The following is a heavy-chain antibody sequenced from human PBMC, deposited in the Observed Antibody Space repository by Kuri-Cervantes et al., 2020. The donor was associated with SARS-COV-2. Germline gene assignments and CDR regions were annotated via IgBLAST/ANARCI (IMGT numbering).Heavy chain of an antibody. Sequence: GGSLRLSCAASGFTFSSYGMHWVRQAPGKGLEWVAFIRYDGSNKYYADSVKGRFTISRDNSKNTLYLQMNSLRAEDTAVYYCAKEAVRGDGFFDYWGQGTLVTVSS. CDR1: GFTFSSYG. J-gene: IGHJ4*02. V-gene: IGHV3-30*02. CDR2: IRYDGSNK. D-gene: IGHD5-24*01. CDR3: AKEAVRGDGFFDY.